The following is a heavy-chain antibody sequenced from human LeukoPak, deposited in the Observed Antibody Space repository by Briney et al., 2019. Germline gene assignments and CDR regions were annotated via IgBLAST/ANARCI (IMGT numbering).Heavy chain of an antibody. CDR2: ISWNSGSI. D-gene: IGHD6-19*01. J-gene: IGHJ4*02. CDR3: AKDNRRHYTSGPTPDSLH. CDR1: GVIFNNDA. Sequence: GGALRLSCAGSGVIFNNDAMHWGRQPPGKGLEWGSGISWNSGSIDYADSVKGRFTISRDNAKNSLYLQMNSLRVEDTAFYYCAKDNRRHYTSGPTPDSLHWGQGALVTVSS. V-gene: IGHV3-9*01.